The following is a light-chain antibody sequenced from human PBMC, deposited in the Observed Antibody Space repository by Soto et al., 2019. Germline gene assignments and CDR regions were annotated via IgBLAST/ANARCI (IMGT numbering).Light chain of an antibody. J-gene: IGKJ1*01. V-gene: IGKV1-39*01. CDR1: RGINTY. CDR3: HQNYITPRT. Sequence: QITQPPSSLSASIGDRVTMTSRASRGINTYVNWYQQKPGKTPKLLIFSASNLQGGVPSRFSGTGSGTDFTFTISRLLPEDFATSYCHQNYITPRTFGQGTKVHIK. CDR2: SAS.